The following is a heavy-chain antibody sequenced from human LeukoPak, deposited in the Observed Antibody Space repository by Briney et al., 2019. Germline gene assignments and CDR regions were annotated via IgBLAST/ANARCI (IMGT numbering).Heavy chain of an antibody. CDR1: GYIFTSYW. Sequence: GESLKISCKGSGYIFTSYWIGWVLQMPGKGLEWMGIIYPGDSDTRYSPSFQGQVTISADKSISTAYLQWSSLKASDTAMYYCARHELLWFGELFSGWFDPWGQGTLVTVSS. D-gene: IGHD3-10*01. CDR3: ARHELLWFGELFSGWFDP. J-gene: IGHJ5*02. V-gene: IGHV5-51*01. CDR2: IYPGDSDT.